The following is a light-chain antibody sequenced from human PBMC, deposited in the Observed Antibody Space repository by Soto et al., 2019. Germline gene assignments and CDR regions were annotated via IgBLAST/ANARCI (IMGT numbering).Light chain of an antibody. Sequence: QSVLTQPASVSGSPGQSITISCTGTSSDVGGYNYVSWYQQHPGKAPKLVIYEVTKRPSGVSNRFSGSKSGNTASLTISGLQAEDETDCYCSSYTSTNHVVFGGGTKLTVL. V-gene: IGLV2-14*01. CDR1: SSDVGGYNY. CDR3: SSYTSTNHVV. CDR2: EVT. J-gene: IGLJ2*01.